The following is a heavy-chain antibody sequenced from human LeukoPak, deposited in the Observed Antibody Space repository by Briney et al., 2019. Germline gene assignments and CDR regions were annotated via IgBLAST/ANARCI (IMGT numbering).Heavy chain of an antibody. Sequence: SETLSLTCTVSGGSISSYYWTWIRQPPGKGLEWIGYIYYSGSTNYNPSLKSRVTISVDTSKNQFSLKLSSVTAADTAVYYCARDRHGVFDYWGQGTLVTVSS. V-gene: IGHV4-59*01. CDR2: IYYSGST. CDR1: GGSISSYY. D-gene: IGHD4-17*01. CDR3: ARDRHGVFDY. J-gene: IGHJ4*02.